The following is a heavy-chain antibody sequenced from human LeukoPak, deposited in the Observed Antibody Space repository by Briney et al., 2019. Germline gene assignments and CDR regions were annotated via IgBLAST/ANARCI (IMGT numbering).Heavy chain of an antibody. Sequence: PGGSLSLSCAAYAFTFCSYSFNWVGQAPGKGLEGVSSINTVATYIYYTDSVRGRFTIYRVNATNSLGLQMHSLSAAALACYYCARLRRNICRSGFYYYYDYWGQETLVSVPS. J-gene: IGHJ4*02. V-gene: IGHV3-21*01. CDR1: AFTFCSYS. CDR2: INTVATYI. D-gene: IGHD3-22*01. CDR3: ARLRRNICRSGFYYYYDY.